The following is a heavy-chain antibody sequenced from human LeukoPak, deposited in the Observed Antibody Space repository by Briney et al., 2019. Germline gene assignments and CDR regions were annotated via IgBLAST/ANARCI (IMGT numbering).Heavy chain of an antibody. CDR1: GGSMSGYY. CDR3: ARDCTSWKNWFDP. Sequence: SETLSLTCTVSGGSMSGYYWSWIRQPPGKGLEWIGYIYYNGNTNYSPSLKSRVTISIDTSKNQLSLKLSSVTAADTAVYYCARDCTSWKNWFDPWGQGILVTVSS. J-gene: IGHJ5*02. CDR2: IYYNGNT. V-gene: IGHV4-59*01. D-gene: IGHD2-8*01.